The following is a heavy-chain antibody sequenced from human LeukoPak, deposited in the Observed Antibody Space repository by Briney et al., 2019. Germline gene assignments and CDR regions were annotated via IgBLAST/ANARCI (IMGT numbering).Heavy chain of an antibody. CDR3: ARDDGYSSSWYWAY. Sequence: SETLSLTCTVSGGSISSYYWSWIRQPPGKGLEWIGYIYYSGSTNYNPSLKSRVTISVDTSKNQFSLKLSSVTAADTAVYYCARDDGYSSSWYWAYWGQGTLVTVSS. D-gene: IGHD6-13*01. V-gene: IGHV4-59*01. J-gene: IGHJ4*02. CDR2: IYYSGST. CDR1: GGSISSYY.